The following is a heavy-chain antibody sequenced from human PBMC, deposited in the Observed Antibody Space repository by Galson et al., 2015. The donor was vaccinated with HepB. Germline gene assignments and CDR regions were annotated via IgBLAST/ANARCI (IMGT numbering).Heavy chain of an antibody. CDR1: GFTFDDYA. V-gene: IGHV3-9*01. J-gene: IGHJ3*02. CDR2: ISWNSGSI. D-gene: IGHD2-2*01. Sequence: SLRLSCAASGFTFDDYAMHWVRQAPGKGLGWVSGISWNSGSIGYADSVKGRFTISRDNAKNSLYLQMNSLRAEDTALYYCAKDHCSSTSCDGRPEGFDIWGQGTMVTVSS. CDR3: AKDHCSSTSCDGRPEGFDI.